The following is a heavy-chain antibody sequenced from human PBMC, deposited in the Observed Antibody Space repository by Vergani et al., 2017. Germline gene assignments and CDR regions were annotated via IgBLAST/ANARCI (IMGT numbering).Heavy chain of an antibody. CDR1: GITFSNFG. J-gene: IGHJ4*02. V-gene: IGHV3-30*02. CDR3: AKYLRDSTDGLPDS. Sequence: VQLLESGGDLVQPGGSLRLSCAASGITFSNFGMHWIRQAPGKGLEWLAYIGKDGINTRYRDAVKGRFTVSRDNSKDILYRQMDSLRSEDTALYYCAKYLRDSTDGLPDSWGPGTLVIVSS. D-gene: IGHD2-21*02. CDR2: IGKDGINT.